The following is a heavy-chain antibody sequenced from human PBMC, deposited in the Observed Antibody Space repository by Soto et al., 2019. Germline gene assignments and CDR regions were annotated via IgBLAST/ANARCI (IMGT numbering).Heavy chain of an antibody. CDR1: GFTFSSYA. V-gene: IGHV3-23*01. Sequence: GEALKISCAASGFTFSSYAMSWVRQAPGKGLEWVSAISGSGGSTYYADSVKGRFTISRDNSKNTLYLQMNSLRAEDTAVYYCANPPQGDYSTKYYHGMDVWGQGTTDTVSS. J-gene: IGHJ6*02. CDR3: ANPPQGDYSTKYYHGMDV. CDR2: ISGSGGST. D-gene: IGHD4-17*01.